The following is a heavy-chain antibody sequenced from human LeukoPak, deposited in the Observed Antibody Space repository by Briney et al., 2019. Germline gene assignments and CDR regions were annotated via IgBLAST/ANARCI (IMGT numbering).Heavy chain of an antibody. CDR1: GFTFSSYW. V-gene: IGHV3-74*03. D-gene: IGHD2-21*02. Sequence: GGSLRLSCAASGFTFSSYWMHWVRQAPGKGLVWVSRISTDGTYTEYADSVKGRFTISRDNAKDTLYLQVNSLRAEDTAVYYCAITVDCRATTDCYSYFHHWGQGTLVTASS. CDR2: ISTDGTYT. CDR3: AITVDCRATTDCYSYFHH. J-gene: IGHJ1*01.